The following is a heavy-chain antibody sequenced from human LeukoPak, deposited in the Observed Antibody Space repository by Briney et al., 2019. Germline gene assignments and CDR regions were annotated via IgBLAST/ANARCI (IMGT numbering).Heavy chain of an antibody. J-gene: IGHJ5*02. CDR3: AKDIDARTRPYYDS. CDR2: ISGSGNAI. Sequence: GGSLRLSCAASGFTFSPNAMSWVRQAPGKGLEWLSTISGSGNAIYYADSVKGRFTISRDNSKNTLYLQMNSLRAEDTAVYYCAKDIDARTRPYYDSWGQGTLVTVSS. CDR1: GFTFSPNA. D-gene: IGHD3-3*01. V-gene: IGHV3-23*01.